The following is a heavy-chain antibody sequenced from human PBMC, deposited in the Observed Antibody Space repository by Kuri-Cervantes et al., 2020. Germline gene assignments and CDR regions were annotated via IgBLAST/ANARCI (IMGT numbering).Heavy chain of an antibody. Sequence: GGSLKISCAASGFTVSTNYMSWVRQAPGKGLEWVSVIYSDGATYYADSVKGRFTVSRDTSTNTLYLQMNSLRVEDTAVYYRSRDRAGASFYWGQGTLVTVSS. D-gene: IGHD1-26*01. CDR2: IYSDGAT. CDR3: SRDRAGASFY. V-gene: IGHV3-53*01. CDR1: GFTVSTNY. J-gene: IGHJ4*02.